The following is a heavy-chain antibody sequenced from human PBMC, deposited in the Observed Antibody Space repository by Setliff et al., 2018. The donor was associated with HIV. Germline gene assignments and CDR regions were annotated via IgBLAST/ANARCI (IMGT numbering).Heavy chain of an antibody. CDR1: GGSISSGSYY. CDR3: ARASGYSLWGPLTNAFVI. J-gene: IGHJ3*02. V-gene: IGHV4-61*02. D-gene: IGHD5-18*01. CDR2: IYTSGST. Sequence: KASETLSLTCTVSGGSISSGSYYWSWIRQPAGKGLEWIGRIYTSGSTNYNPSLKSRVTISVDTSKNQFSLKLSSVTAADTAVYYCARASGYSLWGPLTNAFVIWGQGTMVTVSS.